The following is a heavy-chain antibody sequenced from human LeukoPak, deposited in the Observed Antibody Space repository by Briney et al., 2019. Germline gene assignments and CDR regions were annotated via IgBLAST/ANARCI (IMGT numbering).Heavy chain of an antibody. CDR3: AKDGGLRD. V-gene: IGHV3-23*01. J-gene: IGHJ4*02. CDR2: ISGSGDIT. CDR1: GFTFSSYS. Sequence: GGSLRLSCAASGFTFSSYSMNWVRQAPGEGLEWVSSISGSGDITYYADSVKGRFTISRDNSKNTLYLQMNSLRAEDTAVYYCAKDGGLRDWGQGTLVTVSS. D-gene: IGHD3-3*01.